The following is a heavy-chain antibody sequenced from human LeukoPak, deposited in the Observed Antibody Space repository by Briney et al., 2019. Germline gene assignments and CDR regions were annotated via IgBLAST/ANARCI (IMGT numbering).Heavy chain of an antibody. J-gene: IGHJ6*03. CDR2: IIPSFGTA. CDR3: ARALGFGCSGGSCYHYYYYMDV. Sequence: SVKVSCKASGGTFSSYGISWVRQAPGQGLEWMGGIIPSFGTAKYAQKFQGRVTITADESTSTAYMELSSLRSEDTAVYYCARALGFGCSGGSCYHYYYYMDVWGKGTTVTISS. CDR1: GGTFSSYG. D-gene: IGHD2-15*01. V-gene: IGHV1-69*01.